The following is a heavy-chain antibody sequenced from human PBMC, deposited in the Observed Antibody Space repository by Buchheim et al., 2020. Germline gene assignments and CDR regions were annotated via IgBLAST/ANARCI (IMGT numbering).Heavy chain of an antibody. D-gene: IGHD5-24*01. CDR2: ISYDGSNK. Sequence: QVQLVESGGGVVQPGRSLRLSCAASGFTFSSYAMHWVRQAPGKGLEWVAVISYDGSNKYYADSVKGRFTISRDNSKNTLYLQMNSLRAEDTAVYYCAIRRDGYMSWGQGTL. CDR1: GFTFSSYA. V-gene: IGHV3-30-3*01. J-gene: IGHJ5*02. CDR3: AIRRDGYMS.